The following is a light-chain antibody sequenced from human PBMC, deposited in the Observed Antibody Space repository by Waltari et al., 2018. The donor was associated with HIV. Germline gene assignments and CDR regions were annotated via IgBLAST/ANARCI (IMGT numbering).Light chain of an antibody. CDR2: DAS. Sequence: EIVLSQSPGALSLSPGEGATLFCRASQSVSSNSLAWYQYKPGQAPRLLIYDASMRDTGIPDRFSGGGSGTDFTLTISRLEPEDFAVYYCQQYYRSPLTFGGGTKVEIK. CDR3: QQYYRSPLT. J-gene: IGKJ4*01. CDR1: QSVSSNS. V-gene: IGKV3-20*01.